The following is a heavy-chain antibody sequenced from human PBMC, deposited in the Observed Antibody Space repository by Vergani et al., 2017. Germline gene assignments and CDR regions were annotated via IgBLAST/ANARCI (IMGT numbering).Heavy chain of an antibody. CDR2: IDVKGNS. CDR3: VRVLQTSSILGGFDI. Sequence: QAQLQESGPRLVKPSQTLSLTCSFSGGSLDIHSQTWGWIRQPAGEGLEWIGLIDVKGNSNFSPSLEPPVTMSADPSRGRFSLNLLSVTTSDTAVYYCVRVLQTSSILGGFDIWGQGRKVTVSS. D-gene: IGHD3-10*01. CDR1: GGSLDIHSQT. V-gene: IGHV4-61*02. J-gene: IGHJ3*02.